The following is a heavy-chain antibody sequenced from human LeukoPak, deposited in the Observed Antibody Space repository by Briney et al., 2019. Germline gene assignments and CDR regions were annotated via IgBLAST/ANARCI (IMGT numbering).Heavy chain of an antibody. J-gene: IGHJ5*02. Sequence: ASVTLSCKASGGTFSSYAISWVRQAPGQGLEWMGGIIPIFGTANYAQKFQGRVTITADESTSTAYMELSSLRSEDTAVYYCARNPLDKNWFDPWGQGTLVTVSS. CDR3: ARNPLDKNWFDP. D-gene: IGHD3-22*01. CDR2: IIPIFGTA. CDR1: GGTFSSYA. V-gene: IGHV1-69*13.